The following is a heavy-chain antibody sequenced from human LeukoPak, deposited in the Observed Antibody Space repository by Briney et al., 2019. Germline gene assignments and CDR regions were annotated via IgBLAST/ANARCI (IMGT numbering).Heavy chain of an antibody. Sequence: PSETLSLTCTVSGGSISSGGYYWSWIRQHPGKGLEWIGYIYYSGSTYYNPSLKSRVTISVDTSKNQFSLKLSSVTTTDTAVYYCARLMSLTMVRGQNYYYHSMDVWGQGTTVTVPS. J-gene: IGHJ6*02. V-gene: IGHV4-31*03. CDR3: ARLMSLTMVRGQNYYYHSMDV. CDR1: GGSISSGGYY. CDR2: IYYSGST. D-gene: IGHD3-10*01.